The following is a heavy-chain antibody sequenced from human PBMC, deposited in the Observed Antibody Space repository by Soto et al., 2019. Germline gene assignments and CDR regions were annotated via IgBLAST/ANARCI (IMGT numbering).Heavy chain of an antibody. CDR2: IIPIFGTA. D-gene: IGHD5-12*01. CDR1: GGTFSSYA. J-gene: IGHJ3*02. V-gene: IGHV1-69*01. CDR3: ARGVLATTDAFDI. Sequence: QVQLVQSVAEVNKPGFSVKVSCKASGGTFSSYAISWVRQAPGQGLEWMGGIIPIFGTANYAQKFQGRVTITADESTSTAYMQLSSLRSEDTAVYYCARGVLATTDAFDIWGQGTMVTVSS.